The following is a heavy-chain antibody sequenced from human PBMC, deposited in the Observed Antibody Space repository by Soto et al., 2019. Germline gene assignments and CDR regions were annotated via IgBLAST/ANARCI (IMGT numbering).Heavy chain of an antibody. CDR3: ASRWEYSSSSGEFDY. J-gene: IGHJ4*02. CDR1: GGSFSVYY. Sequence: PSETLSLTCAVYGGSFSVYYWSWSRHPPGKGLEWIGEINHSGSTNYNPSLKSRVTISVDTSKNQFSLKLSSVTAADTAVYYCASRWEYSSSSGEFDYWGQGTLVTVSS. D-gene: IGHD6-6*01. V-gene: IGHV4-34*01. CDR2: INHSGST.